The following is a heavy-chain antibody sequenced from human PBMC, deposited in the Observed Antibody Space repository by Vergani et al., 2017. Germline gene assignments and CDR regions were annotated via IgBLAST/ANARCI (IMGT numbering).Heavy chain of an antibody. D-gene: IGHD4-17*01. J-gene: IGHJ4*02. CDR2: INHSGST. V-gene: IGHV4-34*01. CDR1: GGSFSGYY. Sequence: QVQLQQWGAGLLKPSETLSLTCAVYGGSFSGYYWSWIRQPPGKGLEWVGEINHSGSTNYNPSLKSRVTISVDTSMNQFSLKLGSVTAADAAVYYCARPRRLFSYGDYRHFDYWGQGTLVTVSS. CDR3: ARPRRLFSYGDYRHFDY.